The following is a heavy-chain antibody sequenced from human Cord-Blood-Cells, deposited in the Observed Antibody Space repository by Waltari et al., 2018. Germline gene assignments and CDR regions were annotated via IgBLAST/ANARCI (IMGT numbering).Heavy chain of an antibody. CDR2: MNPNNGNT. CDR3: ARGPDIVVVPAADYYYGMDV. V-gene: IGHV1-8*03. Sequence: QVQLVQSGAEVKKPGASVKVSCKASGYTFTSYDINWVRQATGQGLEWMGWMNPNNGNTGDAQKFQDRVTITRNTSISTSYMELSSLRSEDTAVSYCARGPDIVVVPAADYYYGMDVWGQGTTVTVSS. D-gene: IGHD2-2*01. CDR1: GYTFTSYD. J-gene: IGHJ6*02.